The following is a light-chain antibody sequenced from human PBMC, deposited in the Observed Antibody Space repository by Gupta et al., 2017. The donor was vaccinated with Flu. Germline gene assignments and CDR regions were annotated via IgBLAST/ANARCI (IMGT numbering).Light chain of an antibody. J-gene: IGKJ4*01. Sequence: EIVLTQSPATLSLSPGDRVTLSRRASQNIGISLAWYQQKLGQAPRLLISGASNRADDIPVRFSGSGSGTDFTLTISSLQPEDFVVYYCQHRGNRPPLTFGGGTRIEI. CDR2: GAS. CDR1: QNIGIS. V-gene: IGKV3-11*01. CDR3: QHRGNRPPLT.